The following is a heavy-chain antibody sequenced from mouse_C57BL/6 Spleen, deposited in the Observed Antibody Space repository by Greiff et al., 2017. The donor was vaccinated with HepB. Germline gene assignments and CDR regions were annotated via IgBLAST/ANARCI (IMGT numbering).Heavy chain of an antibody. Sequence: VQLVESGPGLVQPSQSLSITCTVSGFSLTSYGVHWVRQSPGKGLEWLGVIWSGGSTDYNAAFISRLSISKDNSKSQVFFKMNSLQADETAIYYCARKSSYYYGSSFDYWGQGTTLTVSS. CDR2: IWSGGST. CDR1: GFSLTSYG. V-gene: IGHV2-2*01. CDR3: ARKSSYYYGSSFDY. J-gene: IGHJ2*01. D-gene: IGHD1-1*01.